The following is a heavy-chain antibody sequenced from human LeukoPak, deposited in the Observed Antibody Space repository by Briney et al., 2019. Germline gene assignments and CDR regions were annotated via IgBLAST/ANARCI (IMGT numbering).Heavy chain of an antibody. V-gene: IGHV3-30*02. CDR2: IRYDGSNK. Sequence: GGSLRLSCAASGFTFSSYGMHWVRQAPGKGLEWVAFIRYDGSNKYYADSVKGRLTISRDNSKNTLYLQMNSLRAEDTAVYYCAKDLGYSSSYNITLLDYWGQGTLVTVSS. CDR3: AKDLGYSSSYNITLLDY. J-gene: IGHJ4*02. D-gene: IGHD6-6*01. CDR1: GFTFSSYG.